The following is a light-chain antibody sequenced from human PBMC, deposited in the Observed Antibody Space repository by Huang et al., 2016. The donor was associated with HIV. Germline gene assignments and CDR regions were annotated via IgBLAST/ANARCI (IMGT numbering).Light chain of an antibody. V-gene: IGKV2-29*02. J-gene: IGKJ2*02. CDR1: QSLLHSDGKTY. Sequence: IVMPQTPLSLSVTPGQPATISCKSNQSLLHSDGKTYLYWYLQRPGQSPQLLIYDVSSRFSGVPDRFRGSGSGTDFTLKISRVEAGDVGIYYCMQSTHLRTFGQGTKLEIK. CDR2: DVS. CDR3: MQSTHLRT.